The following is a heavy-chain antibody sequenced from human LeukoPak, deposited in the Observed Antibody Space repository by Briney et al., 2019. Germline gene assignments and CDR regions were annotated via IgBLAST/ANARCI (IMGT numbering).Heavy chain of an antibody. V-gene: IGHV1-2*02. CDR1: RYTFTGYY. J-gene: IGHJ4*02. CDR2: IYPNSGGT. Sequence: ASVKVSCKASRYTFTGYYMHWVRQAPGQGLEWMGWIYPNSGGTNYAQKFQGRVTMTRDTSISTAYMELSRLRSDDTAVYYCAREDDGYNLRSLYYFDYWGQGTLVTVSS. D-gene: IGHD5-24*01. CDR3: AREDDGYNLRSLYYFDY.